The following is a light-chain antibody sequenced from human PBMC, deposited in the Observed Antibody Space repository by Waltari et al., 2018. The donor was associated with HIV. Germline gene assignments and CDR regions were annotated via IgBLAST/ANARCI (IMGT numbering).Light chain of an antibody. CDR1: NSHIGSNS. Sequence: QSVLTQPPSASGTPGQRVTIACSGSNSHIGSNSVYWYQQFPGTAPKLLIYRDNQRPSGVPDRFSGSKSGTSASLAISGLRSEDEADYYCAAWDHSLSARVFGGGTKMTDL. V-gene: IGLV1-47*01. J-gene: IGLJ3*02. CDR2: RDN. CDR3: AAWDHSLSARV.